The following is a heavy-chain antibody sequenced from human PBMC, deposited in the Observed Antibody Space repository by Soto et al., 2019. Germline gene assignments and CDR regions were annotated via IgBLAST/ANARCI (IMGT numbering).Heavy chain of an antibody. J-gene: IGHJ6*03. Sequence: ASVKVSCKASGYTFTSYDINWVRQATGQGLEWMGWMNPNSGNTGYAQKFQGRVTMTRNTSISTAYMELSSLRSEDTAVYYCARGRRGVAARSGDNYYYYRDVWGKGTTVTVSS. CDR1: GYTFTSYD. CDR2: MNPNSGNT. D-gene: IGHD6-6*01. CDR3: ARGRRGVAARSGDNYYYYRDV. V-gene: IGHV1-8*01.